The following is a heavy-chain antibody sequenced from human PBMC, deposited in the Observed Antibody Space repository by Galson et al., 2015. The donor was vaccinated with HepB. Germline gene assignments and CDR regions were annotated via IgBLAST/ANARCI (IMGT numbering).Heavy chain of an antibody. Sequence: TLSLTCTVSGDSISSYYWTWIRQPPGRGLEWIGYIYYSGSTNYNPSLKSRVTISLDTSKNQFSLKLTSMTAADTAVYYCARVGGDYYDSNGYLPDCWGQGTLVTVSS. CDR3: ARVGGDYYDSNGYLPDC. CDR2: IYYSGST. J-gene: IGHJ4*02. CDR1: GDSISSYY. V-gene: IGHV4-59*12. D-gene: IGHD3-22*01.